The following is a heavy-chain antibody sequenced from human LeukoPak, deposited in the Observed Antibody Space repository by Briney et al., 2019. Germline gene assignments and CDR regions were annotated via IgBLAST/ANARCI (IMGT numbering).Heavy chain of an antibody. V-gene: IGHV4-39*07. J-gene: IGHJ4*02. D-gene: IGHD3-10*01. CDR3: ASSLHGSGSYYNPPAGSFDY. CDR1: GGSISSSSYY. Sequence: PSETLSLTCTVSGGSISSSSYYWGWIRQPPGKGLEWIGSIYYSGSTYYNPSLKSRVTISVDTSKNQFSLKLSSVTAADTAVYYCASSLHGSGSYYNPPAGSFDYWGQGTLVTVSS. CDR2: IYYSGST.